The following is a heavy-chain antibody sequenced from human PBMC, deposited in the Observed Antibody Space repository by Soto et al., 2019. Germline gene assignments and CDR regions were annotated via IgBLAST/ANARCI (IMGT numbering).Heavy chain of an antibody. CDR1: GYTFTGYY. D-gene: IGHD2-2*03. V-gene: IGHV1-2*04. CDR2: INPNSGGT. J-gene: IGHJ4*02. Sequence: ASVKVSCKASGYTFTGYYMHWVRQAPGQGLEWMGWINPNSGGTNYAQKFQGWVTMTRDTSISTAYMELSRLRSDDTAVYYCARALFGDCSSTSCFPFGYRGQGTLVTVSS. CDR3: ARALFGDCSSTSCFPFGY.